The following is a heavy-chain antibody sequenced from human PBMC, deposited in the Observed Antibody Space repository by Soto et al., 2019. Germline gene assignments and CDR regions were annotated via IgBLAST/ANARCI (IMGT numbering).Heavy chain of an antibody. CDR1: GGSISSGGYY. CDR3: ARDVDQWSTIEGDHYYYGTDV. D-gene: IGHD5-12*01. Sequence: QVQLQESGPGLVKPSQTLSLTCTVSGGSISSGGYYCSWIRQHPGKALEWIGYIYYSGSTYYNPSVMSLVIISVDTSKVLFSLRLSSVTAADTAVYYCARDVDQWSTIEGDHYYYGTDVCGQWTTVSVCS. CDR2: IYYSGST. J-gene: IGHJ6*02. V-gene: IGHV4-31*01.